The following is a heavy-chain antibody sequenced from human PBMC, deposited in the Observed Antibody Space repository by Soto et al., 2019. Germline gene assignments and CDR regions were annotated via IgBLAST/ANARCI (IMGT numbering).Heavy chain of an antibody. Sequence: ASLKVSCKASGYTFTVYYMHWVRQAPGQGLEWMGWINPNSGGTNYAQKFQGWVTMTRDTSISTAYMELSSLRSEDTAVYYCARGGIMITFGGVIVKGPNWFDPWGQGTLVTVSS. CDR3: ARGGIMITFGGVIVKGPNWFDP. CDR2: INPNSGGT. D-gene: IGHD3-16*02. J-gene: IGHJ5*02. V-gene: IGHV1-2*04. CDR1: GYTFTVYY.